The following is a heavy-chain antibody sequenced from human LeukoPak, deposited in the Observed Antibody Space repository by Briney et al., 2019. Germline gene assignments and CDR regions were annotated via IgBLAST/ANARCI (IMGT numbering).Heavy chain of an antibody. V-gene: IGHV1-69*01. CDR1: GGTFSSYA. CDR2: IIPIFGTA. D-gene: IGHD2-2*02. Sequence: GASVKVSCKASGGTFSSYAISWVRQAPGQGLEWMGGIIPIFGTANYAQKFQGRVTITADESTSTAYTELSSLRSEDTAVYYCAREADIVVVPAAIRRNAFDIWGQGTMVTVSS. CDR3: AREADIVVVPAAIRRNAFDI. J-gene: IGHJ3*02.